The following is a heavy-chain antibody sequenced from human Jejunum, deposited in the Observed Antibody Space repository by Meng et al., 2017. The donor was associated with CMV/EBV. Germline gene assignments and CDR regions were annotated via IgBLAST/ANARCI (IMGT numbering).Heavy chain of an antibody. D-gene: IGHD1-26*01. J-gene: IGHJ3*02. CDR3: ARQYSGSYGDAFDI. CDR1: GSTVSDKY. Sequence: GSTVSDKYMTWVRQPPGKGLQWVSILYSGGTTSYADSVRGRFIFSRDSSKNTVFLQMNSLRPDDTAVYYCARQYSGSYGDAFDIWGQGVLVTVSS. V-gene: IGHV3-66*02. CDR2: LYSGGTT.